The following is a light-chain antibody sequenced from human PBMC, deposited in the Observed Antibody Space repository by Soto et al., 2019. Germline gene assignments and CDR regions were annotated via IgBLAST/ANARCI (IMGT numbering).Light chain of an antibody. CDR2: GNS. Sequence: QSVLTQPPSVSGAPGQRVTISCTGSNSNIGAGYDVHWYQQLPGTAPKLLIYGNSNRPSGVPDRFSGSKSVTSASLAITGLQAEDEADYYCQSYDSSLSGSVFGNGTKVTGL. CDR3: QSYDSSLSGSV. J-gene: IGLJ1*01. V-gene: IGLV1-40*01. CDR1: NSNIGAGYD.